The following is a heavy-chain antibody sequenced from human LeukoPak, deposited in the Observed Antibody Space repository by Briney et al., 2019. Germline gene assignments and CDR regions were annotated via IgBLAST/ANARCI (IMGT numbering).Heavy chain of an antibody. V-gene: IGHV1-18*04. Sequence: ASVKVSCKASGYTFTGYYMHWVRQAPGQGLEWMGWISAYNGNTNYAQKLQGRVTMTTDTSTSTAYMELRSLRSDDTAVYYCARVTDYYKAPEFDYWGQGTLVTVSS. J-gene: IGHJ4*02. CDR2: ISAYNGNT. CDR1: GYTFTGYY. D-gene: IGHD3-22*01. CDR3: ARVTDYYKAPEFDY.